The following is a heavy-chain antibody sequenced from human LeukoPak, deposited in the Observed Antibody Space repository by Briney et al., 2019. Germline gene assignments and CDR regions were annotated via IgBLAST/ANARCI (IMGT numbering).Heavy chain of an antibody. CDR2: ISWNSGSI. V-gene: IGHV3-9*01. D-gene: IGHD3-22*01. CDR1: GFTFDDYA. J-gene: IGHJ4*02. Sequence: PGRSLRLSCAASGFTFDDYAMHWVRQAPGKGLEWVSGISWNSGSIGYADSVKGRFTISRDNAKNSLYLQMNSLRAEDTALYYCAKDYYDSSGYFDYWGQGTLVTVSS. CDR3: AKDYYDSSGYFDY.